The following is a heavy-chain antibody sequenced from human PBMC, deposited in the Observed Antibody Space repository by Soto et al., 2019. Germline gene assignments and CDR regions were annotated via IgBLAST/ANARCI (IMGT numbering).Heavy chain of an antibody. D-gene: IGHD2-8*01. V-gene: IGHV4-39*05. J-gene: IGHJ4*02. Sequence: PSETPSLTCTVSGGSISSSSYYWGWIRQPPGKGLEWIASISYSGSTYYSLSLKSRVTISVDTSKNQFSLKLTSVTAADTAVYYCARLAKGGTTYGYLDYWGQGTLVTVSS. CDR3: ARLAKGGTTYGYLDY. CDR1: GGSISSSSYY. CDR2: ISYSGST.